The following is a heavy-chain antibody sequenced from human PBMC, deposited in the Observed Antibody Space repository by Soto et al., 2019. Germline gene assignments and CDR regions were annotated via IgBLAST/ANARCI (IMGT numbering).Heavy chain of an antibody. CDR1: GFTFSSYA. Sequence: EVQLLESGGGLVQPGGSLRLSCAASGFTFSSYAMSWVRQAPGKGLEWVSAISGSGGSTYYADSVKGRFTISRDNSKNTLYLQKNSLRAEDTAVYYCAKSGRDYGDYRTGYFDLWGRGTLVTVSS. D-gene: IGHD4-17*01. CDR2: ISGSGGST. CDR3: AKSGRDYGDYRTGYFDL. V-gene: IGHV3-23*01. J-gene: IGHJ2*01.